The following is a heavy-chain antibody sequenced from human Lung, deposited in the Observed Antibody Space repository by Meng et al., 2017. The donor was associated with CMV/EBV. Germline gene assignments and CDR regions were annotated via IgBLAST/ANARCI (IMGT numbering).Heavy chain of an antibody. D-gene: IGHD3-22*01. Sequence: SVXVSXXASGGTFSSYAISWVRQAPGQGLEWMGGIIPILGIANYAQKFQGRVTITADKSTSTAYMELSSLRSEDTAVYYCARERADYYDSSGYYYVPYYYYYGMDVWGQGXTVTVSS. V-gene: IGHV1-69*10. J-gene: IGHJ6*02. CDR2: IIPILGIA. CDR3: ARERADYYDSSGYYYVPYYYYYGMDV. CDR1: GGTFSSYA.